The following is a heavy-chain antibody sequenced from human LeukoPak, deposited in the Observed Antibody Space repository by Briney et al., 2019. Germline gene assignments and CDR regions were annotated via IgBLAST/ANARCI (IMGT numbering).Heavy chain of an antibody. Sequence: SVKVSCKASGGTFSSYAISWVRQAPGQGLEWMGRIIPILGIANYAQKFQGRVTITADKSTSTAYMELSSPRSEDTAVYYCARDRYYYDSSGYYVDYWGQGTLVTVSS. CDR3: ARDRYYYDSSGYYVDY. CDR1: GGTFSSYA. V-gene: IGHV1-69*04. J-gene: IGHJ4*02. CDR2: IIPILGIA. D-gene: IGHD3-22*01.